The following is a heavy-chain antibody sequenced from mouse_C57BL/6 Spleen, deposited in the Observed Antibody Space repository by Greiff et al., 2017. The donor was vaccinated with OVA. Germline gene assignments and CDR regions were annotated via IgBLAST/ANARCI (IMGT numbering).Heavy chain of an antibody. J-gene: IGHJ4*01. CDR3: ARDITTVVAPYYYAMDY. Sequence: EVKVVESGGGLVKPGGSLKLSCAASGFTFSSYAMSWVRQTPEKRLEWVATISDGGSYTYYPDNVKGRFTISRDNAKNNLYLQMSHLKSEDTAMYYCARDITTVVAPYYYAMDYWGQGTSVTVSS. CDR2: ISDGGSYT. V-gene: IGHV5-4*01. D-gene: IGHD1-1*01. CDR1: GFTFSSYA.